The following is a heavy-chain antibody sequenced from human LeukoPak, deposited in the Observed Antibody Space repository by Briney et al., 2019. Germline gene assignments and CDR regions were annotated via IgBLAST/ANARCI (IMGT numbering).Heavy chain of an antibody. Sequence: GGSLRLSCAASGFPVSTNYLSWVRQAPGKGLEWVSVIYSDGSTYYTDSVKGRFTISRDNSKNTLYLQVNSLRPEDTAVYYCARDQRSESYYPWGWFDPWGQGTLVTVSS. D-gene: IGHD1-26*01. V-gene: IGHV3-66*02. CDR2: IYSDGST. J-gene: IGHJ5*02. CDR3: ARDQRSESYYPWGWFDP. CDR1: GFPVSTNY.